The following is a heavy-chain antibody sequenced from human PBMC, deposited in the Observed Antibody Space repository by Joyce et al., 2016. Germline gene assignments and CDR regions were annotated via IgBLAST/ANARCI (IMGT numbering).Heavy chain of an antibody. Sequence: QVLLVQSGAEVKQPGASVKVSCKASGYKFTSDGIHWVRQAPGQGLGWMGGIATGNGDTQYAQRLQGRATITKDTSAGTAYMELGSLTSEDTAVYYCARDSKLSDTWYFDLWGRGTLVSVSS. CDR3: ARDSKLSDTWYFDL. V-gene: IGHV1-3*04. CDR2: IATGNGDT. J-gene: IGHJ2*01. CDR1: GYKFTSDG. D-gene: IGHD2-21*01.